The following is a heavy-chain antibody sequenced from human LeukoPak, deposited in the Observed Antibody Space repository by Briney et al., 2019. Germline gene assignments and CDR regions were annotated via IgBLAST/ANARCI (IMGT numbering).Heavy chain of an antibody. CDR3: ARARGDWNFFFET. CDR1: GFTFSSYS. Sequence: PGGSLRLSCAASGFTFSSYSMNWVRQAPGKGLEWVSSISSSSSYIYYADSVKGRFTISRDNAKNSLYLQMNSLRPDDTAVYYCARARGDWNFFFETWGRGALVTVSP. D-gene: IGHD1-7*01. V-gene: IGHV3-21*01. CDR2: ISSSSSYI. J-gene: IGHJ5*02.